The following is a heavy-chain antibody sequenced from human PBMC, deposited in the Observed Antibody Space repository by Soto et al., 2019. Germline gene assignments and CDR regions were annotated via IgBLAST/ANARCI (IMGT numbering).Heavy chain of an antibody. CDR3: AMEYCISTSCYRDY. D-gene: IGHD2-2*02. CDR2: IIPILGIA. Sequence: QVQLVQSGAEVKKPGSSVKVSCKASGGTFSSYTISWVRQAPGQGLGWMGRIIPILGIANYAQKFQGRVTMTADKSTSTAYMELSSMRSEDTAVYYCAMEYCISTSCYRDYWGQGTLGTVSS. CDR1: GGTFSSYT. V-gene: IGHV1-69*02. J-gene: IGHJ4*02.